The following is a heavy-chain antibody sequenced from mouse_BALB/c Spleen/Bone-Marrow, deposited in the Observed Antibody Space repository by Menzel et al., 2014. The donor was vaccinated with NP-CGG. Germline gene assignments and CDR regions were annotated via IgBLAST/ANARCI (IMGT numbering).Heavy chain of an antibody. J-gene: IGHJ2*01. D-gene: IGHD3-2*02. Sequence: EVQLVESGGGLVQPGGCLKLSCAASGFTFSNYGMSWVRQTPDKRLELVATINSNGGITYYPDSVKGRFTISRDNAKNTLYLQMSSLKSEDTAMYYCAKNQEAFDYWGQGTTLTVSS. CDR2: INSNGGIT. V-gene: IGHV5-6-3*01. CDR1: GFTFSNYG. CDR3: AKNQEAFDY.